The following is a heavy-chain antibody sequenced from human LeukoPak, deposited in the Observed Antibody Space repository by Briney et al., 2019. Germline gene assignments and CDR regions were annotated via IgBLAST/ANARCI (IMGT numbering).Heavy chain of an antibody. CDR1: GFTFSTYG. CDR3: AKDRGSSGVLASFDS. CDR2: IWYDGSNK. V-gene: IGHV3-33*06. J-gene: IGHJ4*02. Sequence: GGSLRLSCAASGFTFSTYGMHWVRQAPGKGLEWVALIWYDGSNKYFAGSVKGRFTISRDNSKNTLYLQMNSLRGEDTAVYHCAKDRGSSGVLASFDSWGQGTLVTVSS. D-gene: IGHD6-13*01.